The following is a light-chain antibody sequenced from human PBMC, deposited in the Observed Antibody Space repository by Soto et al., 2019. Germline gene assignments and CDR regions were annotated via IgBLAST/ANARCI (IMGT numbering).Light chain of an antibody. CDR2: DVS. CDR1: SSDVGGYNY. CDR3: CSLTTSHTYV. Sequence: QSALTQPRSVSGSPGQSVTISCTGTSSDVGGYNYVSWYQQHPGKAPKLMIYDVSKRPSGVPDRFSGSKSGNTASLTISGLQAEDEADYYCCSLTTSHTYVFGSGTKATVL. V-gene: IGLV2-11*01. J-gene: IGLJ1*01.